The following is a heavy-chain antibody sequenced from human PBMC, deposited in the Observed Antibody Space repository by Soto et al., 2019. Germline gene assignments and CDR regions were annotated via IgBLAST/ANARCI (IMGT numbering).Heavy chain of an antibody. V-gene: IGHV1-69*13. CDR3: ARAVAVAADFDY. J-gene: IGHJ4*02. Sequence: GASVKASCKASGYTNTSHDMQWVHQAPGQRLEWMGGIIPIFGTANYAQKFQGRVTITADESTSTTYMELSSLRSEDTAVYYCARAVAVAADFDYWGQGTLVTVSS. CDR2: IIPIFGTA. D-gene: IGHD6-19*01. CDR1: GYTNTSHD.